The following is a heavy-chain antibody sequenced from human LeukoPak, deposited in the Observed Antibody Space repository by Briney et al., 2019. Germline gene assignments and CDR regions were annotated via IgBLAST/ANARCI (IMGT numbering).Heavy chain of an antibody. CDR1: GFTFSSYS. Sequence: GGSLRLSCAASGFTFSSYSMNWVRQAPGKGLEFVCFIRKKGYGETTDYAASVRGRFTISRDDAKSIAYLQMNSLEIEDTALYYCSRGLHDYGDSNYYFDQWGRGTQVTVSS. V-gene: IGHV3-49*04. J-gene: IGHJ4*02. CDR3: SRGLHDYGDSNYYFDQ. CDR2: IRKKGYGETT. D-gene: IGHD4-17*01.